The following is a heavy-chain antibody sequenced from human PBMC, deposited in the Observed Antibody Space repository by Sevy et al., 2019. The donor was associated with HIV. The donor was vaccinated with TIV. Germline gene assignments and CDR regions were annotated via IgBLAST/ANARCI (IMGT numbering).Heavy chain of an antibody. D-gene: IGHD3-10*01. CDR3: ARVPSTGRFGMDV. CDR1: GFSFSTYS. CDR2: IGTSSSTI. V-gene: IGHV3-48*01. Sequence: GGSLRLSCAASGFSFSTYSMNWVRQAPGKGLEWVSYIGTSSSTIYYADSVRGRFTIARENGKNSLYLQMSSLRAADTALYYCARVPSTGRFGMDVWGQGTTVTVSS. J-gene: IGHJ6*02.